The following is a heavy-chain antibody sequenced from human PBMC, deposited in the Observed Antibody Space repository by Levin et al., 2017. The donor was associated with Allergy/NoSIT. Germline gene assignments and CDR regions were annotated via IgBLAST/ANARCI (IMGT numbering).Heavy chain of an antibody. CDR3: ARVALGSSGNEF. Sequence: LSLTCAASGVTVSTTYMSWVRQAPGKGLEWVSLIYSGGSTNYADSVRGRFTISRDSSKNTLYLQMNSLRTEDTAVYYCARVALGSSGNEFWGQGTLVTVSS. J-gene: IGHJ4*02. V-gene: IGHV3-53*01. CDR2: IYSGGST. CDR1: GVTVSTTY. D-gene: IGHD6-19*01.